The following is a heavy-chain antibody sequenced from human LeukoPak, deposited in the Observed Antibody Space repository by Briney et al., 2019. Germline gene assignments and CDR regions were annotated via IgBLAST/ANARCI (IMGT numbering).Heavy chain of an antibody. Sequence: GGSLRLCCAAAGCTFSSYWMSGVRQAPGKGLEWVANIKQDGSEKYYVDSVEGLFTISRDNAKTSLYLPMNSMRAEHTAVYYCAKTSPGAFDIWGQGTMVTVSS. CDR1: GCTFSSYW. V-gene: IGHV3-7*02. CDR2: IKQDGSEK. D-gene: IGHD1-7*01. CDR3: AKTSPGAFDI. J-gene: IGHJ3*02.